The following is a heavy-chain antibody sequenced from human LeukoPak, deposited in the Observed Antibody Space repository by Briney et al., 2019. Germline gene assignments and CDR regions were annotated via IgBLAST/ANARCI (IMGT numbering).Heavy chain of an antibody. CDR2: ISSSGSTI. CDR1: GLTFSSYE. D-gene: IGHD3-10*01. Sequence: PGGSLRLSCAASGLTFSSYEMNWVRQAPGKGLEWVSYISSSGSTIYYADSVKGRFTISRDNAKNSLYLQMNSLRAEDTAVYYCARQKLLWFGELLNYYYYMDVWGKGTTVTISS. J-gene: IGHJ6*03. V-gene: IGHV3-48*03. CDR3: ARQKLLWFGELLNYYYYMDV.